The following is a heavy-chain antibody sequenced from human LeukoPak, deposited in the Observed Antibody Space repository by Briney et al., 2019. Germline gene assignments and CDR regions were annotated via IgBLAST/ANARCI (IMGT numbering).Heavy chain of an antibody. CDR2: IYYSGSTY. D-gene: IGHD2-2*01. Sequence: SQTLSLTCTVSGGSISRGDYYWSWIRQSPGKGLEWIGCIYYSGSTYYYNPSLKSRITISVDTSKNQFSLKLSSVTAADTAIYYCARTDCSDTRCSGANWFDPWGQRTLVTVSS. V-gene: IGHV4-30-4*08. CDR1: GGSISRGDYY. J-gene: IGHJ5*02. CDR3: ARTDCSDTRCSGANWFDP.